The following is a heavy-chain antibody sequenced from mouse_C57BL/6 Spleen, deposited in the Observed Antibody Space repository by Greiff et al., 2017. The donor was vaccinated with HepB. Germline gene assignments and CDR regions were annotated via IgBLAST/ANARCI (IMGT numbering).Heavy chain of an antibody. CDR1: GYTFTSYW. CDR2: INPSNGGT. CDR3: ARDYGSSDWYFDV. Sequence: QVHVKQPGTELVKPGASVKLSCKASGYTFTSYWMHWVKQRPGQGLEWIGNINPSNGGTNYNEKFKSKATLTVDKSSSTAYMQLSSLTSEDSAVYYCARDYGSSDWYFDVWGTGTTVTVSS. V-gene: IGHV1-53*01. J-gene: IGHJ1*03. D-gene: IGHD1-1*01.